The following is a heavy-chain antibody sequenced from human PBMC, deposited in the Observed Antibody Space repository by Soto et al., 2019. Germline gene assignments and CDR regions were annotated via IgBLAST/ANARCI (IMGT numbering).Heavy chain of an antibody. J-gene: IGHJ4*02. V-gene: IGHV3-30*18. D-gene: IGHD3-9*01. CDR2: ISKDGSNK. CDR1: GFTFSSYA. CDR3: AKETGPQGGFDY. Sequence: LRLSCAASGFTFSSYAMHWVRQAPGKGPEWVAVISKDGSNKYYQDSVKGRFTISRDNSKNTLHLQMDSLRGEDTAVYYCAKETGPQGGFDYWGQGTLVTVSS.